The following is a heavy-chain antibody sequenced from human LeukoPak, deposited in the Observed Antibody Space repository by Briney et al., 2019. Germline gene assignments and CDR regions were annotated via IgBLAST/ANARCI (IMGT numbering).Heavy chain of an antibody. Sequence: GGSLRLSCAASGFTLSNYAMSWVRQPPGKGLECVSTIRGGGATTYYADSVRGRFTISRDNANNTLSLQIHSLRAEDTAVYFCAKHQQIYGDSLMDALGQGTTVTVSS. D-gene: IGHD4-17*01. CDR3: AKHQQIYGDSLMDA. CDR2: IRGGGATT. J-gene: IGHJ6*02. CDR1: GFTLSNYA. V-gene: IGHV3-23*01.